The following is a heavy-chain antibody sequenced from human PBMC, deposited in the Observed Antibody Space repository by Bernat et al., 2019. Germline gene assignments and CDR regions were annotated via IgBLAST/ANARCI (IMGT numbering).Heavy chain of an antibody. CDR2: INHSGST. CDR3: ARTPRLWFGELGNYFDY. V-gene: IGHV4-34*01. Sequence: QVQLQQWGAGLLKPSETLSLTCAVYGGSFSGYYWSWIRQPPGKGLEWIGEINHSGSTNYNPSLKSRVTISVDTSKNQFSRKLSSVTAADTAVYYCARTPRLWFGELGNYFDYWGQGTLVTVSS. CDR1: GGSFSGYY. J-gene: IGHJ4*02. D-gene: IGHD3-10*01.